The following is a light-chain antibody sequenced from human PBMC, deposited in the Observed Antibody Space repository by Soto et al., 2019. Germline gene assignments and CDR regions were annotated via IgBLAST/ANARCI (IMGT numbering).Light chain of an antibody. V-gene: IGKV3-15*01. J-gene: IGKJ2*01. CDR2: GAS. CDR1: QSVSSN. Sequence: EIVMTQSPATLSVSPGERATLSCRASQSVSSNLAWYQQKPGQPPRLLIYGASTRATGIPARFSGSGSGTEVTLTIDSLQSADFAVYYCHQDDYWPPYTFGQGTKLEIK. CDR3: HQDDYWPPYT.